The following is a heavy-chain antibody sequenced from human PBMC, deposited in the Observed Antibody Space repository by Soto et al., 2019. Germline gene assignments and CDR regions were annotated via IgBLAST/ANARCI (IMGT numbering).Heavy chain of an antibody. J-gene: IGHJ3*02. CDR2: IIPILGIA. CDR3: ARDPLYCSGGSCCSGAFDI. CDR1: GGTFSSYT. D-gene: IGHD2-15*01. V-gene: IGHV1-69*08. Sequence: QVQLVQSGAEVKKPGSSVKVSCKASGGTFSSYTISWVRQAPGQGLEWMGRIIPILGIANYAQKFQGRVTITADKSTSTAYMELGSRRAEDTAVYYCARDPLYCSGGSCCSGAFDIWGQGTMVTVSS.